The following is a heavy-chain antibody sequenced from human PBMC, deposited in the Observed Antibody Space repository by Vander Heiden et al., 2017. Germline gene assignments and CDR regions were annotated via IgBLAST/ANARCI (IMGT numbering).Heavy chain of an antibody. V-gene: IGHV5-51*01. CDR2: IYPGDSGT. CDR3: ARTLGYCSGGSCYSDYYFDY. Sequence: EVQLVQSGAEVTKPGASLTTTCKGSGYTLPAYRIAGGRRMPGKGLEWMGIIYPGDSGTRYSPSFQGQVTISADKSISTAYLQWSSLKASDTAMYYCARTLGYCSGGSCYSDYYFDYWGQGTLVTVSS. D-gene: IGHD2-15*01. CDR1: GYTLPAYR. J-gene: IGHJ4*02.